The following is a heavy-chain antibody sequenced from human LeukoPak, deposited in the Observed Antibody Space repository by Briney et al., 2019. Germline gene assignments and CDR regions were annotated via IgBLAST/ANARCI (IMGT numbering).Heavy chain of an antibody. Sequence: SETLSLTCTVSGGSISSYYWSWIRQPAGKGLEWIGRIYTSGSTNYNPSLKSRVTISVDTSKNQFSLKLSSVTAADTAVYYCARETGLLWFGELLHWGQGTLVSVSS. CDR2: IYTSGST. V-gene: IGHV4-4*07. CDR3: ARETGLLWFGELLH. D-gene: IGHD3-10*01. J-gene: IGHJ4*02. CDR1: GGSISSYY.